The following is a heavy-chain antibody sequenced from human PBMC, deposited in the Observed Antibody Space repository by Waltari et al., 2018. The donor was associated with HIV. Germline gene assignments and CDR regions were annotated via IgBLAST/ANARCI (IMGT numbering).Heavy chain of an antibody. CDR2: IYYTGRT. D-gene: IGHD3-3*01. J-gene: IGHJ5*02. V-gene: IGHV4-59*01. CDR1: SGSFISYH. Sequence: QVQLQESGPGLVKPSETLSLTCSVSSGSFISYHWTWIRQPPGKGLEWIGYIYYTGRTNCNPSLKSRVTISVDTSKNQFSLRLRSVTAADTAVYYCARGLFGVGSNWFDPWGQGILVTVSS. CDR3: ARGLFGVGSNWFDP.